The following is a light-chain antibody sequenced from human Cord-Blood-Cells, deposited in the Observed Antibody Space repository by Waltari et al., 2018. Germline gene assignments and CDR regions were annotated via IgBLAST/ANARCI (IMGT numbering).Light chain of an antibody. CDR1: QSVLSSSNNKNY. CDR2: WAS. Sequence: DILMPQSPDSLAVSLGDGYTSNCKSSQSVLSSSNNKNYLAWYQQKPGQPPKLLIYWASTRESGVPDRFSGSGSGTDFTLTISSLQAEDVAVYYCQQYYSTPLTFGGGTKVEIK. V-gene: IGKV4-1*01. CDR3: QQYYSTPLT. J-gene: IGKJ4*01.